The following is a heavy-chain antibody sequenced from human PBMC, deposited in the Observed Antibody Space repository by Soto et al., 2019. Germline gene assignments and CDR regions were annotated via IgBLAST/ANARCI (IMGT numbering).Heavy chain of an antibody. CDR1: GGSISSSNW. CDR2: IYHSGST. V-gene: IGHV4-4*02. D-gene: IGHD6-13*01. J-gene: IGHJ4*02. CDR3: ARAAMGGSSWPFDY. Sequence: PSETLSLTCAVSGGSISSSNWWSWVRQPPGKGLEWIGEIYHSGSTNYNPSLKSRVTISVDKSKNQFSLKLSSVTAADTAVYYCARAAMGGSSWPFDYWGQGTLVTASS.